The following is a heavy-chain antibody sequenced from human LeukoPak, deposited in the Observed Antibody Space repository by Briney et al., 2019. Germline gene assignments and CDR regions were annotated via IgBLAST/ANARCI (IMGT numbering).Heavy chain of an antibody. D-gene: IGHD3-22*01. J-gene: IGHJ4*02. CDR3: VRLRRNSDRSGYYYYYDY. CDR1: GYTFSDFS. CDR2: ISVRNNYR. Sequence: GGSLRLSCAASGYTFSDFSVNWVRQAPGKGLEWVSSISVRNNYRYYADSVRGRFTISRDDARDSLFLQMNSLRAEDTAVYFCVRLRRNSDRSGYYYYYDYWGQGTLVTVSS. V-gene: IGHV3-21*01.